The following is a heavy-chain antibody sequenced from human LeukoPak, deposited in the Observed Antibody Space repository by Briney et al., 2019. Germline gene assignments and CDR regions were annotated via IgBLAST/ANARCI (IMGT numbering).Heavy chain of an antibody. J-gene: IGHJ3*02. V-gene: IGHV3-11*04. CDR2: ISSSGSTI. D-gene: IGHD2-2*01. CDR3: ARDSTLPAARDAFDI. CDR1: GFTFSDYY. Sequence: PGGSLRLSCAASGFTFSDYYMSWIRQAPGKGLEWVSYISSSGSTIYYADSVKGRFTISRDNAKNSLYLQMSSLRAEDTAVYYCARDSTLPAARDAFDIWGQGTMVTVSS.